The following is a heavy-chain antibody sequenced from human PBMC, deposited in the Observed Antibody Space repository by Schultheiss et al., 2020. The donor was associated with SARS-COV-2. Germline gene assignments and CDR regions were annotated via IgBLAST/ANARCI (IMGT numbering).Heavy chain of an antibody. D-gene: IGHD3-10*01. CDR3: ARVEVRGTDWFDP. Sequence: SVKVSCKASGFTFTSSAMQWVRQARGQRLEWIGWIVVGSGNTNYAQKFQERVTITRDMSTSTAYMELSSLRSEDTAVYYCARVEVRGTDWFDPWGQGTLVTVSS. V-gene: IGHV1-58*02. CDR2: IVVGSGNT. J-gene: IGHJ5*02. CDR1: GFTFTSSA.